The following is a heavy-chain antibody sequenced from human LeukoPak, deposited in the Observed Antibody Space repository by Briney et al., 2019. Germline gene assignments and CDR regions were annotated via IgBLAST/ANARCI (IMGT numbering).Heavy chain of an antibody. V-gene: IGHV3-15*01. CDR3: TTLGEGSPPDLDP. CDR1: GFTFSNAW. D-gene: IGHD3-3*01. CDR2: IKSKTDGGTT. J-gene: IGHJ5*02. Sequence: PGGSLRLSCAASGFTFSNAWMSWVRQAPGKGLEWVGRIKSKTDGGTTDYAAPVKGRFTISRDDSKNTLYLQMNSLKTEDTAVYYCTTLGEGSPPDLDPWGQGTLVTVSS.